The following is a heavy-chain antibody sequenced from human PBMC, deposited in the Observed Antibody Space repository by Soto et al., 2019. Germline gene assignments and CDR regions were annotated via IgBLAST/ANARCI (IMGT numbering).Heavy chain of an antibody. CDR1: GFTVSDNY. V-gene: IGHV3-53*02. Sequence: EVQLVETGGGLIQPGGSLRLSCAASGFTVSDNYMNWVRQAPGRGLEWVSVIYGGGRTFYADSVKGRFTISRDNSKNTMYLQMNSLRAEDTAVYYCAMQEWLSRPLDYWGQGTLVTVSS. D-gene: IGHD3-3*01. CDR2: IYGGGRT. J-gene: IGHJ4*02. CDR3: AMQEWLSRPLDY.